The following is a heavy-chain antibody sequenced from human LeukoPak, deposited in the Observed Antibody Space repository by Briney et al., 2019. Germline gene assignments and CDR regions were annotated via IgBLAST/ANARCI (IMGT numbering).Heavy chain of an antibody. D-gene: IGHD3-22*01. CDR1: GGSISSGDYY. V-gene: IGHV4-30-4*01. J-gene: IGHJ5*02. CDR3: ARAIVVVITNWFDP. CDR2: IYYSGST. Sequence: PSQTLSLTCTVSGGSISSGDYYWSWIRQPPGKGMEWIGYIYYSGSTYYNPSLKSQVTISVDTSKNQFSLKLSSVTAADTAVYYCARAIVVVITNWFDPWGQGTLVTVSS.